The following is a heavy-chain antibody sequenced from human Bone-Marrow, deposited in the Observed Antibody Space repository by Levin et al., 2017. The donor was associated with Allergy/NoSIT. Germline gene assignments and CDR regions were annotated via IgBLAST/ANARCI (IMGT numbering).Heavy chain of an antibody. D-gene: IGHD1-26*01. V-gene: IGHV3-33*01. J-gene: IGHJ4*02. CDR3: AGNSRGSATYYFDF. CDR2: IWYDETNE. CDR1: GSAFSSYG. Sequence: GESLKISCAASGSAFSSYGMHWVRQAPGKGLEWVAVIWYDETNEYYADSVKGRFTISRDNSKNTLYLQMNSLSAEDTALYYCAGNSRGSATYYFDFWGQGTLVTVSS.